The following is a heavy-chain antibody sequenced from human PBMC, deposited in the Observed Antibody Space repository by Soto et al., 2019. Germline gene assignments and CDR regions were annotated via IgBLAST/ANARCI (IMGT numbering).Heavy chain of an antibody. D-gene: IGHD3-16*01. V-gene: IGHV1-3*04. J-gene: IGHJ4*02. CDR1: GYTFTTYA. Sequence: QVQLVQSGAEVKKPGASVQVSCKPSGYTFTTYAIHWVRQAPGQSLEWMAWIHTGNGNTKYSPRFQGRVTITRDTSASTAYMELSSLRSEDTAVYYCAISLRLGESFDYWGQGTLVTVPS. CDR3: AISLRLGESFDY. CDR2: IHTGNGNT.